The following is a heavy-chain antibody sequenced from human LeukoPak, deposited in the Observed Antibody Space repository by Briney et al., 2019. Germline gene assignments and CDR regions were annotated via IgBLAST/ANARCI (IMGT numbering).Heavy chain of an antibody. D-gene: IGHD2-15*01. CDR1: GFTFSSYG. J-gene: IGHJ3*02. CDR3: ARKNTQDAFDI. V-gene: IGHV3-33*01. CDR2: IWYDGSND. Sequence: GGSLRLSCAASGFTFSSYGMHWVRQAPGKGLEWVAVIWYDGSNDYYANSVKGRFTISRDNSKNTLYLQMNSLRAEDTAVYFCARKNTQDAFDIWGQGTIVTVSS.